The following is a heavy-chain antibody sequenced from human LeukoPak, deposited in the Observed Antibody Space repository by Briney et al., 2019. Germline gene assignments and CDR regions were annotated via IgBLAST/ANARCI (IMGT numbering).Heavy chain of an antibody. CDR3: ARDRENEYYDFWSGYLTYYYYYYMDV. J-gene: IGHJ6*03. V-gene: IGHV1-2*02. D-gene: IGHD3-3*01. CDR2: INPNSGGT. Sequence: GASVKVSCKASGYTFTGYYMHWVRQAPGQGLEWMGWINPNSGGTNYAQKFQGRVTMTRDTSISTAYMELSRLRSDDTAVYYCARDRENEYYDFWSGYLTYYYYYYMDVWGKGTTVTASS. CDR1: GYTFTGYY.